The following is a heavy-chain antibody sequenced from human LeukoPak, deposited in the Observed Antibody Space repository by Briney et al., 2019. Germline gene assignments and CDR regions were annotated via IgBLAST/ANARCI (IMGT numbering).Heavy chain of an antibody. CDR2: ISWNSGSI. V-gene: IGHV3-9*01. Sequence: GGSLRLSCAASGFTFDDYAMHWVRQAPGKGLEWVSGISWNSGSIGYADSVKGRFTISRDNSKNTLYLQMNSLRAEDTAVYYCALSGFTMVRGVTYYFDYWGQGTLVTVSS. CDR3: ALSGFTMVRGVTYYFDY. CDR1: GFTFDDYA. J-gene: IGHJ4*02. D-gene: IGHD3-10*01.